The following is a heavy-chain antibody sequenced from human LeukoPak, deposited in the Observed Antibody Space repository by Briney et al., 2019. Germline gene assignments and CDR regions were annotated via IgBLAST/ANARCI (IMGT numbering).Heavy chain of an antibody. J-gene: IGHJ4*02. D-gene: IGHD1-1*01. CDR1: GGSISSYY. CDR3: ARDGLGTLYYFDY. CDR2: IYYSGST. V-gene: IGHV4-59*01. Sequence: SETLSLTCTVSGGSISSYYWSWIRQPPGKGLEWIGFIYYSGSTNYNPSLKSRVTISVDTSKKQFSLKLSSVTAADTAVYYCARDGLGTLYYFDYWGQGTLVTVSS.